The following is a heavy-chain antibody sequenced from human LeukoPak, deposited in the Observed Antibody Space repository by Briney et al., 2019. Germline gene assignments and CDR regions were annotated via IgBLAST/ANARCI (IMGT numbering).Heavy chain of an antibody. CDR3: ARLKSDYYDSSGYHFDY. CDR1: GGSISSSNW. CDR2: IYHSGST. D-gene: IGHD3-22*01. V-gene: IGHV4-4*02. J-gene: IGHJ4*02. Sequence: PSGTLSLTCAVSGGSISSSNWWSWVRQPPGKGLEWIGEIYHSGSTNYNPSLKSRVTISVDKSKNQFSLKLSSVTAADTAVYYCARLKSDYYDSSGYHFDYWGQGTLVTVSS.